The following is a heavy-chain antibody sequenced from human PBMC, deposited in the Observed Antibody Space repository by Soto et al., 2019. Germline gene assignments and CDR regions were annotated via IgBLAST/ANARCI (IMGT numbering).Heavy chain of an antibody. CDR2: IDSSGSI. Sequence: QGQLQESCPGLVKPSETLSLTCTVSAGSISNYNCNWIRQPAGKGLEWIGRIDSSGSINYSPSLKSRVTMSVDTSENQFSLKLSSVTAADTAVFYCARGGHDFWSGPFDYWGQGTPVTVSS. J-gene: IGHJ4*02. V-gene: IGHV4-4*07. CDR1: AGSISNYN. CDR3: ARGGHDFWSGPFDY. D-gene: IGHD3-3*01.